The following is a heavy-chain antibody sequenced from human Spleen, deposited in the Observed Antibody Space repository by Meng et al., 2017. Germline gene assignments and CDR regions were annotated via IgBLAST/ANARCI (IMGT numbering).Heavy chain of an antibody. CDR1: GYTFTSHW. J-gene: IGHJ4*02. CDR2: INAGTGNT. V-gene: IGHV1-3*01. Sequence: QVQLVQSGAEAKNPGASVKVSCKASGYTFTSHWMHWVRQAPGQGFEWMGWINAGTGNTKYSQKFQGRVTITRDTSASTAYMELSSLRSEDTAVYYCARDGGGGYDFWSGYPYWGQGTLVTVSS. CDR3: ARDGGGGYDFWSGYPY. D-gene: IGHD3-3*01.